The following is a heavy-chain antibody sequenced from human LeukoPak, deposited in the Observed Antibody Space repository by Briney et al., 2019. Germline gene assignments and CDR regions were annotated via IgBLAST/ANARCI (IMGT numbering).Heavy chain of an antibody. CDR2: TYYRSKWYN. D-gene: IGHD6-6*01. V-gene: IGHV6-1*01. CDR3: AREYSSSTLNWFDP. J-gene: IGHJ5*02. Sequence: SQTLSLTCAISGDSVSSNSAAWNWIRQPPSRGLEWLGRTYYRSKWYNDYAVSVKSRITINPDTSKNQFSLQLNSVTPEDTAVYYCAREYSSSTLNWFDPWGQGTLVTVSS. CDR1: GDSVSSNSAA.